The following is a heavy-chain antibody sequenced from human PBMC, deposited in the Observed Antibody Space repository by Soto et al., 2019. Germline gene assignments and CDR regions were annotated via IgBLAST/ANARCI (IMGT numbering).Heavy chain of an antibody. V-gene: IGHV1-69*13. D-gene: IGHD6-13*01. Sequence: SVKVSCKASGGTFSSYAISWVRQAPGQGLEWMGGIIPIFGTANYAQKFQGRVTITADESTSTAYMQLSSLRSEDTAVYYCARDRPYSSSWYGDYWGQGTLVTVSS. CDR1: GGTFSSYA. J-gene: IGHJ4*02. CDR3: ARDRPYSSSWYGDY. CDR2: IIPIFGTA.